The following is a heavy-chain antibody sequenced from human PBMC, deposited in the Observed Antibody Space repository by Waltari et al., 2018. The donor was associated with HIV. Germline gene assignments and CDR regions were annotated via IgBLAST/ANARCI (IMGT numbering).Heavy chain of an antibody. CDR2: ISSSGNFK. J-gene: IGHJ5*02. CDR3: ARDSRGSTWSLNWFDP. D-gene: IGHD6-6*01. Sequence: EVQLVESGGGPVKPGESLRLSCVTSGFIFHSYNMHWVRQAPGKGPEWVSSISSSGNFKHYADSVKGRFTISRDNAENSLYLQMNGLRAEDTAIYYCARDSRGSTWSLNWFDPWGQGTLVTVSS. CDR1: GFIFHSYN. V-gene: IGHV3-21*02.